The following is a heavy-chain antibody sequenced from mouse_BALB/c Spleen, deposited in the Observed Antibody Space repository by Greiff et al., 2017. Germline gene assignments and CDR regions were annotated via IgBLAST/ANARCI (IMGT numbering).Heavy chain of an antibody. CDR2: IWGGGST. CDR1: GFSFSRYS. CDR3: ASISNDAMDH. Sequence: VHLVESGPGLVEPSQSLYFTCTVSGFSFSRYSVHWVRQPPGKGLEWMGMIWGGGSTDYNSALKSRLSISKDNSKSQVFLQMNSLQTDDTAIYYCASISNDAMDHWGQGTSVTVSS. D-gene: IGHD2-5*01. J-gene: IGHJ4*01. V-gene: IGHV2-6-4*01.